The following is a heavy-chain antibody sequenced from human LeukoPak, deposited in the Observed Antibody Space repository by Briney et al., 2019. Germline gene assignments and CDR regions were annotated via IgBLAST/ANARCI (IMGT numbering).Heavy chain of an antibody. Sequence: GGSLRLSCAASGFTVTTLAMTWVRQAPGKGLEWVSVIGESDGRTYYADSVKGRFTISRDESKNTLYLQMNSLRAEDTAAYYCAKGPTDSCWEKLHDWGQGTLVTVSS. CDR1: GFTVTTLA. D-gene: IGHD1-26*01. J-gene: IGHJ4*02. CDR3: AKGPTDSCWEKLHD. CDR2: IGESDGRT. V-gene: IGHV3-23*01.